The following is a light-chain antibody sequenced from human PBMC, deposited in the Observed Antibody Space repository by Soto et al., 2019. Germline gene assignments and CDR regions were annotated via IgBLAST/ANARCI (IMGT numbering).Light chain of an antibody. CDR3: QQRSNWPLT. Sequence: EIVFPQCPGPLSLSPGERATLACRASQSVSNNYLAWYQQKPGQAPRLLIYGASNRATGIPARFSGSGSGTDFTLTISSLEPEDFAVYYCQQRSNWPLTFGGGTKVDI. CDR2: GAS. V-gene: IGKV3-11*01. CDR1: QSVSNNY. J-gene: IGKJ4*01.